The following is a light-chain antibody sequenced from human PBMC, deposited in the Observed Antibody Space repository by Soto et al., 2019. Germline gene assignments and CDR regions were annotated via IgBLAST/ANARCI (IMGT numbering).Light chain of an antibody. CDR1: QSVASSS. CDR2: GAS. Sequence: EIVLTQSPGTLSLSPGARATLFCRASQSVASSSIAWHQQKPGQAPRLLIYGASSRAAGIPDRFSGSVSGTDFTLTITRLESEDSAVYYCQFYGSSPGLTFGGGTKVEIK. CDR3: QFYGSSPGLT. J-gene: IGKJ4*01. V-gene: IGKV3-20*01.